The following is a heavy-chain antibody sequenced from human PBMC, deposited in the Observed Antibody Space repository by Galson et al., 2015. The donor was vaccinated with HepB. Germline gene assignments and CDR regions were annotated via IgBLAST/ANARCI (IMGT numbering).Heavy chain of an antibody. J-gene: IGHJ4*02. D-gene: IGHD6-13*01. CDR2: INPNSGGT. V-gene: IGHV1-2*06. CDR3: ARDSPRGIAAAGTDY. CDR1: GYTFTGYY. Sequence: SVKVSCKASGYTFTGYYMHWVRQAPGQGLEWMGRINPNSGGTNYAQKFQGRVTMTRDTSISTAYMELSRLRSGDTAVYYCARDSPRGIAAAGTDYWGQGTLVTVSS.